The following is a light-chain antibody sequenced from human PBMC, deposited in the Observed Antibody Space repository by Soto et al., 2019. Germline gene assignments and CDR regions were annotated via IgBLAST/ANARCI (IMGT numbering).Light chain of an antibody. CDR3: QQSYNTPWT. Sequence: DIQMTQSPSTLSASVGDRVTITCRASQSISSWLAWYQQKPGKAPKLLIYDASSLESGVPPRFSGSGSGTDFTLTISNLQPEDFATYGGQQSYNTPWTFGQGTKVDI. V-gene: IGKV1-5*01. J-gene: IGKJ1*01. CDR1: QSISSW. CDR2: DAS.